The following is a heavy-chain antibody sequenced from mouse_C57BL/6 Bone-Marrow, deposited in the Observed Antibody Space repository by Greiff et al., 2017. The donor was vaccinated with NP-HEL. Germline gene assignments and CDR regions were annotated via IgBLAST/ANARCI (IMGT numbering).Heavy chain of an antibody. V-gene: IGHV5-9*01. CDR1: GFTFSSYT. D-gene: IGHD3-2*02. J-gene: IGHJ4*01. CDR2: ISGGGGNT. Sequence: EVHLVESGGGLVKPGGSLKLSCAASGFTFSSYTMSWVRQTPEKRLEWVATISGGGGNTYYPDSVKGRFTISRDNAKNTLYLQMSSLRSEDTALYYCARGAQATFYYAMDYWGQGTSVTVPS. CDR3: ARGAQATFYYAMDY.